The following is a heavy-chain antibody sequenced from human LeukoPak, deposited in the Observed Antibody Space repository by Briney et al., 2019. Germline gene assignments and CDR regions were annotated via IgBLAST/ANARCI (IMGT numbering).Heavy chain of an antibody. V-gene: IGHV4-59*01. D-gene: IGHD2-2*01. CDR2: IYYSGST. CDR3: ARIRDCSSSICQYYFDY. Sequence: PPESLSLTCTVYGGSISSYYWGWIRPPAGKVLEWVGCIYYSGSTNDAPPVKSRVTRSVDTCKNQFSKKLSSVTAADTAVYYCARIRDCSSSICQYYFDYWGQGTLVTVSS. J-gene: IGHJ4*02. CDR1: GGSISSYY.